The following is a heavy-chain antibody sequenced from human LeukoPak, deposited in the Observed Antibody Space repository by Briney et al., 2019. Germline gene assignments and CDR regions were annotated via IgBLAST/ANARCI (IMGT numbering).Heavy chain of an antibody. CDR1: GGSISSYY. Sequence: SETLSLTCTVSGGSISSYYWSWIRQPPGKGLEWIGYIYYSGSTNYNPSLKSRVTISVDTSKNQFSLKLSSVTAADTAVYYCARVGIVGATAVDYWGQGTLVTVSS. V-gene: IGHV4-59*12. CDR3: ARVGIVGATAVDY. D-gene: IGHD1-26*01. J-gene: IGHJ4*02. CDR2: IYYSGST.